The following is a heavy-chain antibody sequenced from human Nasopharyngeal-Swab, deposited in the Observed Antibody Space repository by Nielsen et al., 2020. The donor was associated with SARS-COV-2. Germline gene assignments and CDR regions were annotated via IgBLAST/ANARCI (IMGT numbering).Heavy chain of an antibody. V-gene: IGHV1-2*06. J-gene: IGHJ6*02. CDR2: INPNSGGT. Sequence: WVRQAPGQGLEWMGRINPNSGGTNYAQKFQGRVTMTRDTSISTAYMELSRLRSDDTAVYYCARRPTRTEKDYYYGMDVWGQGTTVTVSS. CDR3: ARRPTRTEKDYYYGMDV. D-gene: IGHD1-1*01.